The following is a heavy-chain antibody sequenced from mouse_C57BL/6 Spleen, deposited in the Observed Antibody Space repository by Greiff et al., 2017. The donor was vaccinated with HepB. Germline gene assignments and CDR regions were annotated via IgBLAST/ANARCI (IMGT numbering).Heavy chain of an antibody. D-gene: IGHD4-1*01. CDR3: ARHPTGNYAMDY. J-gene: IGHJ4*01. CDR1: GFTFSSYG. V-gene: IGHV5-6*01. CDR2: ISSGGSYT. Sequence: DVHLVESGGDLVKPGGSLKLSCAASGFTFSSYGMSWVRQTPDKRLEWVATISSGGSYTYYPDSVKGRFTISRDNAKNTLYLQMSSLKSEDTAMYYCARHPTGNYAMDYWGQGTSVTVSS.